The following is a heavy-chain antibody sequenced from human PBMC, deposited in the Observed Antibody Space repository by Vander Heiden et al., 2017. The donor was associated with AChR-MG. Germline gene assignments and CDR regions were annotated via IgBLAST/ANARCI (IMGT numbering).Heavy chain of an antibody. Sequence: VPLQESGPAQVPPAKTMYLTCLVSCYSITRGGYHWRRIRHDPGKGLEWIGSIHDSGSPYYSPSLNSRINMSADKSKNHFYWKLASVTAADTAVYYCVWSGAFDTWGQGTMVTVSS. CDR1: CYSITRGGYH. D-gene: IGHD6-25*01. J-gene: IGHJ3*02. CDR2: IHDSGSP. V-gene: IGHV4-31*03. CDR3: VWSGAFDT.